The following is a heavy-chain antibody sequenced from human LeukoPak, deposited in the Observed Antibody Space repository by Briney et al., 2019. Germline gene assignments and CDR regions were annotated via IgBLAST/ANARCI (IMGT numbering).Heavy chain of an antibody. J-gene: IGHJ4*02. Sequence: WGSLRLSCAASGFTVSSNYMSWVRQAPGKGLEWVSVIYSGGSTYYADSVKGRFTISRDNSKNTLYLQMNSLRAEDTAVYYCVKIYNYDSSGPFDYWGQGTPVTVSS. CDR3: VKIYNYDSSGPFDY. CDR2: IYSGGST. CDR1: GFTVSSNY. D-gene: IGHD3-22*01. V-gene: IGHV3-53*05.